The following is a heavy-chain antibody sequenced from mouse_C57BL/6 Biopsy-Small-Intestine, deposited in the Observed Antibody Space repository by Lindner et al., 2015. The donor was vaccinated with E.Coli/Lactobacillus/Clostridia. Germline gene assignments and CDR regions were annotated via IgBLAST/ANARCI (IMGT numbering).Heavy chain of an antibody. Sequence: VQLQESGGGLVQPKGSLKLSCAASGFNFNNYAMNWVRQAPGKGLEWVARIRSKSNDYATYYADSVKDRFTISRDDSESMLYLQMNNLKTEDTAIYYCVRQEASNWASYWYLDVWGTGTTVTVSS. CDR1: GFNFNNYA. CDR3: VRQEASNWASYWYLDV. D-gene: IGHD4-1*01. J-gene: IGHJ1*03. CDR2: IRSKSNDYAT. V-gene: IGHV10-1*01.